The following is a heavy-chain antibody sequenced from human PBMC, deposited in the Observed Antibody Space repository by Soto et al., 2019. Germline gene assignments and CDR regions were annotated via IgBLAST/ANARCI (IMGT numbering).Heavy chain of an antibody. Sequence: QVQLVESGGGVVQPGRSLRLSCAASGFTFSSYSMHWVRQAPGKGLEWVAVIWYDGSNKYYADSVKGRFTISRDNSKNTLYLQMNSLRAEDTAVYFCARFSSSWYGRIDYWGQGTLVTVSS. CDR3: ARFSSSWYGRIDY. CDR2: IWYDGSNK. CDR1: GFTFSSYS. V-gene: IGHV3-33*01. J-gene: IGHJ4*02. D-gene: IGHD6-13*01.